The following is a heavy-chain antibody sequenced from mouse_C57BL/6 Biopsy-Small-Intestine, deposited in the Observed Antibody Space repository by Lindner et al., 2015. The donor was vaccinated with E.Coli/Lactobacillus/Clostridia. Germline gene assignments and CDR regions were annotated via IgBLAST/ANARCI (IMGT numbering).Heavy chain of an antibody. CDR1: GYAFSSSW. CDR2: IYPGDGDT. V-gene: IGHV1-82*01. D-gene: IGHD2-14*01. Sequence: VQLQESGPELVKPGASVKISCKASGYAFSSSWMNWVKQRPGKGLERIGRIYPGDGDTNYNGKFKGKATLTADKSSSTAYMQLSSLTSEDSAVYFCARIYYRSMDYWGQGTSVTVSS. J-gene: IGHJ4*01. CDR3: ARIYYRSMDY.